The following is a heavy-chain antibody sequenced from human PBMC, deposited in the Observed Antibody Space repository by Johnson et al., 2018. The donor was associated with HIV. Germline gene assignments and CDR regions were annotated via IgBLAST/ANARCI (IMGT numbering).Heavy chain of an antibody. CDR1: GFTFDYYG. CDR3: AKCIGGGSWIDAFDI. V-gene: IGHV3-20*04. CDR2: ISWNGGSI. J-gene: IGHJ3*02. D-gene: IGHD2-15*01. Sequence: VQLVESGGGVVRPGGSLRLSCAASGFTFDYYGMTWVRHAPGKGLEWVSGISWNGGSIGYADSVKGRFNISRDNSTNTLHVQMNSMRAEDTSVYYCAKCIGGGSWIDAFDIWGQGTMVTVSS.